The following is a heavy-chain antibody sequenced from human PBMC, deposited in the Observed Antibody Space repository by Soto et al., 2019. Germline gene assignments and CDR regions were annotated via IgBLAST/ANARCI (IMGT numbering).Heavy chain of an antibody. V-gene: IGHV3-74*01. CDR3: AREGWLQLPLDY. J-gene: IGHJ4*02. CDR2: INSDGSST. Sequence: EVQLVESGGGLVQPGGSLRLSCAASGFTFSSYWMHWVRQAPGKGLVWVSRINSDGSSTSYADSVKGRFTISRDNAKNKLYLQMNSLRAEDTAVYYCAREGWLQLPLDYWGQGTLVTVSS. CDR1: GFTFSSYW. D-gene: IGHD5-12*01.